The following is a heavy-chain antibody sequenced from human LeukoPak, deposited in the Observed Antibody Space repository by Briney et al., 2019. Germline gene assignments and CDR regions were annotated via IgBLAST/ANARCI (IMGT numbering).Heavy chain of an antibody. D-gene: IGHD3-22*01. CDR2: TYYRSKWYN. CDR3: AYNYYDSSGQTFDY. J-gene: IGHJ4*02. CDR1: GDSVSGNSAA. Sequence: SQTLSLTCAISGDSVSGNSAAWNWIRQSPSRGLEWLGRTYYRSKWYNDYAVSVKSRITINPDTSKNQFSLQLNSVTPEDTAVYYCAYNYYDSSGQTFDYWGQGTLVTVSS. V-gene: IGHV6-1*01.